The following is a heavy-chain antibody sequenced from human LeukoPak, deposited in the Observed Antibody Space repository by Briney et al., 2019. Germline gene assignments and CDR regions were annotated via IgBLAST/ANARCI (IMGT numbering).Heavy chain of an antibody. CDR3: ARGRGYCTSGVCRYWFDP. J-gene: IGHJ5*02. Sequence: PSETLSLTCAVYGGSFSGYYWSWIRQPPGKGLEWIGEINHSGSTNYNPSLKSRVTISVDTSKNQFSLKLSSVTAADTAVYYCARGRGYCTSGVCRYWFDPWGPGTLVTVSS. D-gene: IGHD2-8*01. CDR1: GGSFSGYY. V-gene: IGHV4-34*01. CDR2: INHSGST.